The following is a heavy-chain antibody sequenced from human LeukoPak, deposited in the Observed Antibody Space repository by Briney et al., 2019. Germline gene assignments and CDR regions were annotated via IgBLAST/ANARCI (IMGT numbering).Heavy chain of an antibody. J-gene: IGHJ3*02. D-gene: IGHD5-18*01. CDR2: ISSNGGST. CDR3: AKDRIMAYQDTADAFDI. V-gene: IGHV3-64*01. CDR1: GFTFSSYA. Sequence: GGSLRLSCAASGFTFSSYAMHWVRQAPGKGLEYVSAISSNGGSTYYANSVKGRFTISRDNSKNSLYLQMNSLRTEDTALYYCAKDRIMAYQDTADAFDICGQGTMVTVSS.